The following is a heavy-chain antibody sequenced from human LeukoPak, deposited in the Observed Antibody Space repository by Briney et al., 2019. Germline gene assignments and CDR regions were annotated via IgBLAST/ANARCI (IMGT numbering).Heavy chain of an antibody. CDR2: TYYRSKWYN. CDR3: ARDGNSAARYYYYYGMDV. Sequence: SQALSLTCAISGDSVSSNSAAWDWVRQSPSRGLEWLGRTYYRSKWYNDYAVSVKSRITINPDTSKNQFSLQLNSVTPEDTAVYYCARDGNSAARYYYYYGMDVWGQGTTVTVSS. CDR1: GDSVSSNSAA. V-gene: IGHV6-1*01. D-gene: IGHD6-6*01. J-gene: IGHJ6*02.